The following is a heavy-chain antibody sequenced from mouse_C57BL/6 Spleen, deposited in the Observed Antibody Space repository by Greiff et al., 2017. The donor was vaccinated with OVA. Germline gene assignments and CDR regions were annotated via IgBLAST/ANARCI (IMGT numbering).Heavy chain of an antibody. J-gene: IGHJ2*01. V-gene: IGHV1-52*01. CDR1: GYTFTSYW. Sequence: QVQLQQPGAELVRPGSSVKLSCKASGYTFTSYWMHWVKQRPIQGLEWIGNIDSSDSETHYNQKFTDKATLTVDKSSSTAYMQLSSLTSEDSAVYYCARSLIYYYGRDYWGQGTTLTVSS. CDR2: IDSSDSET. CDR3: ARSLIYYYGRDY. D-gene: IGHD1-1*01.